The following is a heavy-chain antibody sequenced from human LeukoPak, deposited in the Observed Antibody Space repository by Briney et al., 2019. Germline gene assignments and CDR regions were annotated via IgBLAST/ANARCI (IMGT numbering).Heavy chain of an antibody. CDR2: ISGSGGST. D-gene: IGHD3-16*02. CDR3: ASADYDYVWGSYRPGN. J-gene: IGHJ4*02. Sequence: GGSLRLSCAASGSTFSSYAMSWVRQAPGKGLEWVSAISGSGGSTYYADSVKGRFTISRDNSKNTLYLQMNSLRAEDTAVYYCASADYDYVWGSYRPGNWGQGTLVTVSS. CDR1: GSTFSSYA. V-gene: IGHV3-23*01.